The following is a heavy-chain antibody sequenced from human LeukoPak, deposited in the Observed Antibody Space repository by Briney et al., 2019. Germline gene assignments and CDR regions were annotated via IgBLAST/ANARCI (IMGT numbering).Heavy chain of an antibody. V-gene: IGHV4-30-4*08. D-gene: IGHD5-18*01. Sequence: PSQTLSLTCTVSGGSISSGDYYWSWIRQPPGKGLEWIGYIYYSGSTYYNPSLKSRVTISVDTSKNQFSLKLSSVTAADTAVYYCARLGGYSYGGNFDYWGQGTLVTVSS. CDR1: GGSISSGDYY. J-gene: IGHJ4*02. CDR3: ARLGGYSYGGNFDY. CDR2: IYYSGST.